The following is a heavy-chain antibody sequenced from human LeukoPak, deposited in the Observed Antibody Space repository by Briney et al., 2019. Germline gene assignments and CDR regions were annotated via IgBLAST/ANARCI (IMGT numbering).Heavy chain of an antibody. D-gene: IGHD2-15*01. Sequence: PGGSLRLSCAASGFTFNSCSMNWVRQAPGKGLEWVAVISYDGSNKYYADSVKGRFTISRDNSKNTLYLQMNSLRAEDTAVYYCAGNALGYCSGGSCYSVVLDYWGQGTLVTVSS. CDR3: AGNALGYCSGGSCYSVVLDY. CDR1: GFTFNSCS. V-gene: IGHV3-30*03. J-gene: IGHJ4*02. CDR2: ISYDGSNK.